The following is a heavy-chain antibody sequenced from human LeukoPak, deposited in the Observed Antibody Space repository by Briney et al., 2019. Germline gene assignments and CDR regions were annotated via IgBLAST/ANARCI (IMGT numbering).Heavy chain of an antibody. CDR2: IYSGGST. V-gene: IGHV3-53*01. D-gene: IGHD3-3*01. CDR3: VRDFWVFGPTLTEDY. J-gene: IGHJ4*02. Sequence: GGSLRLSCAASGFTVRSNYMSWVREAPGKGLEWVSVIYSGGSTYYADSVKGRFTISRDNSKSTLYLQMNSLRAEDTAVYYCVRDFWVFGPTLTEDYWGQGTLVTVSS. CDR1: GFTVRSNY.